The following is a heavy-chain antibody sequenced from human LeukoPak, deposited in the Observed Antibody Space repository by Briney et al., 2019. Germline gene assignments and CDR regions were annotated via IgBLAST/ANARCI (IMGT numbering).Heavy chain of an antibody. J-gene: IGHJ6*02. D-gene: IGHD1-14*01. Sequence: PSETLSLTFAVYGGSFSGFYWSWIRQPPGKGLEWIGEINHSGSTNYNPSLKSRVTISVDTSKNQFSLKLSSVTAADTAVYYCARGEESPEGSSDVWGQGTTVTVSS. CDR1: GGSFSGFY. CDR3: ARGEESPEGSSDV. CDR2: INHSGST. V-gene: IGHV4-34*01.